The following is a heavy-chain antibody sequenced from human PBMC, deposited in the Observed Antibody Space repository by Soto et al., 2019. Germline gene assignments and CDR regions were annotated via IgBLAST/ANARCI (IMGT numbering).Heavy chain of an antibody. CDR1: GGAVRSDGGY. D-gene: IGHD5-18*01. Sequence: AVSLTGADCGGAVRSDGGYWRWIRQPPGKGLEWIGYIYYSGNTNYNPSLKSRVIISVDTSKNLFSLKLTSVTAADTAVYYCARIPVDTSMIYWLDPWGQGTPVQGSS. CDR2: IYYSGNT. CDR3: ARIPVDTSMIYWLDP. J-gene: IGHJ5*02. V-gene: IGHV4-61*08.